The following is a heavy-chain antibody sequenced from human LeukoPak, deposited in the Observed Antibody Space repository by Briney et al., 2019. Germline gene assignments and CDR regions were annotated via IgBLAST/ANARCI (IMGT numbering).Heavy chain of an antibody. V-gene: IGHV4-4*02. CDR1: GGSISSSHW. Sequence: SETLSLTCAVSGGSISSSHWWTWVRQPPGKGLEWIGEIYHSGRTGYSPSLQSRITMSLDKSKKQFSLNLASVTAADTAVYYCTRRGDYQPFYFDSWGREPRSPSPQ. D-gene: IGHD4-17*01. CDR3: TRRGDYQPFYFDS. CDR2: IYHSGRT. J-gene: IGHJ4*02.